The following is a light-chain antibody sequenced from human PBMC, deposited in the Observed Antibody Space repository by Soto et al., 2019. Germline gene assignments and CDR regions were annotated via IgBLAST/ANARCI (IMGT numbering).Light chain of an antibody. CDR1: SSNIGAGYD. V-gene: IGLV1-40*01. CDR3: QSYDSSLSGPDVV. Sequence: QTVVTQPPSVSGAPGQRVTISCTGSSSNIGAGYDVHWYQQLPGTAPKLLIYGNSNRPSGVPDRFSGSKSGTSASLAITGLHAVDEADYYCQSYDSSLSGPDVVFGGGTKVTVL. CDR2: GNS. J-gene: IGLJ2*01.